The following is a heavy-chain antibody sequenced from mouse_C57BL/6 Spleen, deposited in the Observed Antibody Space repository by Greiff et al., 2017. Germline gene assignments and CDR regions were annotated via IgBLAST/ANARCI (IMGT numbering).Heavy chain of an antibody. CDR3: TTYGYLPYWYFDV. D-gene: IGHD2-2*01. CDR1: GFNIKDDY. V-gene: IGHV14-4*01. Sequence: VQLQQSGAELVRPGASVKLSCTASGFNIKDDYMHWVKQRPEQGLEWIGWIDPENGDTEYASKFQGKATITADTSSNTAYLQLSSLTSEDTAVXYCTTYGYLPYWYFDVWGTGTTVTVSS. J-gene: IGHJ1*03. CDR2: IDPENGDT.